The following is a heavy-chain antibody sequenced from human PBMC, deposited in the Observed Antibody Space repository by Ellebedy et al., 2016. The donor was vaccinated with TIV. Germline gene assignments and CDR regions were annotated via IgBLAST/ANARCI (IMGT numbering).Heavy chain of an antibody. V-gene: IGHV3-23*01. CDR1: GFLFSRYA. J-gene: IGHJ2*01. CDR2: INDGDGHT. Sequence: GESLKISCTASGFLFSRYAMTWVRQAPGKGLEWVSAINDGDGHTFYADSVKGRFIISRDNSKSTLYLQMSSLRAEDTALYYCTRRKSRAEDLWGRGTLVTVSS. CDR3: TRRKSRAEDL.